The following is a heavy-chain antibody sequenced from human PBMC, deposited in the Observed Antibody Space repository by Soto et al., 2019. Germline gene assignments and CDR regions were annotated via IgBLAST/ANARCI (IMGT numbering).Heavy chain of an antibody. CDR3: AKESGDYVMSVYYYYYMDV. CDR2: ISYDGSNK. Sequence: GGSLRLSCAASGFTFSSYGMHWVRQAPGKGLEWVAVISYDGSNKYYADSVKGRFTISRDNSKNTLYLQMNSLRAEDTAVYYCAKESGDYVMSVYYYYYMDVWGKGTTVTVSS. V-gene: IGHV3-30*18. J-gene: IGHJ6*03. D-gene: IGHD4-17*01. CDR1: GFTFSSYG.